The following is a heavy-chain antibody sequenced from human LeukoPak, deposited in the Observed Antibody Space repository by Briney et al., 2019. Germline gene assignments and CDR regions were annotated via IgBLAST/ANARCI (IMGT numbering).Heavy chain of an antibody. V-gene: IGHV3-7*01. J-gene: IGHJ4*02. CDR2: IKQDGSEK. Sequence: GGSLRLSCAASGFTFSSSWMSWVRQAPGKGLEWVANIKQDGSEKSYVDSVRGRFTISRDDAKTSLYLQMISLRAEDTAVYYCVKDLRGPEGFWGQGTLVIVSS. CDR1: GFTFSSSW. D-gene: IGHD2-2*01. CDR3: VKDLRGPEGF.